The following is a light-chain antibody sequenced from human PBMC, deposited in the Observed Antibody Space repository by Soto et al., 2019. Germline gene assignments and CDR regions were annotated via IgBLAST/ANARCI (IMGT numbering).Light chain of an antibody. CDR1: QSVSIN. J-gene: IGKJ1*01. Sequence: EIVLTQSPATLSVSPGERATLSCRASQSVSINLAWYQQKPGQPPRLLIYGASTRATCIRARFSGSGSGTEFTLSISSLQSEEFAVYHCQHYNSWPRKWTFGQGTKVDIK. CDR3: QHYNSWPRKWT. V-gene: IGKV3-15*01. CDR2: GAS.